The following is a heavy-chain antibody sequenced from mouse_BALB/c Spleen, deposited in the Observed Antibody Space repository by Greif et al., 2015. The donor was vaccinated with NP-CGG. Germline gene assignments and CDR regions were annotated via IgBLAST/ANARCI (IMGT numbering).Heavy chain of an antibody. CDR3: ARDYYGSSYYFDY. D-gene: IGHD1-1*01. CDR2: ISNLAYSI. Sequence: EVNVVEPGGGLVQPGGSRKLSCAASGFTFSDYGMAWVRQAPGKGPEWVAFISNLAYSIYYADTVTGRFTISRENAKNTLYLEMSSLRSEDTAMYYCARDYYGSSYYFDYWGQGTTLTVSS. J-gene: IGHJ2*01. V-gene: IGHV5-15*02. CDR1: GFTFSDYG.